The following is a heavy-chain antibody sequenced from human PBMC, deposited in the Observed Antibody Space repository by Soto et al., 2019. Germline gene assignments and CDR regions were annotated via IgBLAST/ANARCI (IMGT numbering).Heavy chain of an antibody. CDR3: ARVPGYSYGYN. V-gene: IGHV1-3*01. Sequence: QVQLVQSGAEVKKPGASVKVSCKASGYTFTSYAMHWVRQAPGQRLEWMGWINAGNGNTKYSQKFQGRVTITRDTAASTAYMELSSLRSEDTAVYYCARVPGYSYGYNWGQGTLVTVSS. J-gene: IGHJ4*02. CDR2: INAGNGNT. D-gene: IGHD5-18*01. CDR1: GYTFTSYA.